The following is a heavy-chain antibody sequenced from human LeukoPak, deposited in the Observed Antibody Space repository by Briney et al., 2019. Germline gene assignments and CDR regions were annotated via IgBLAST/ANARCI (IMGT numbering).Heavy chain of an antibody. CDR1: GGTFSSYA. J-gene: IGHJ6*02. V-gene: IGHV1-69*13. Sequence: ASVKVSCKASGGTFSSYAISWVRQAPGQGLEWMGGIIPIFGTANYAQKFQGRVTITADESTSTAYMELSSLRSEDTAVYYCARGPKTDIVVVPAAIDYYYYGMDVWGQGTTVTVSS. D-gene: IGHD2-2*01. CDR3: ARGPKTDIVVVPAAIDYYYYGMDV. CDR2: IIPIFGTA.